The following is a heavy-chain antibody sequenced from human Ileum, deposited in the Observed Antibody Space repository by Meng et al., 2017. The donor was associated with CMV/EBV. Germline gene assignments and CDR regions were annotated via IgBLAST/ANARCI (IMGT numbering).Heavy chain of an antibody. CDR3: TKGPIAVGGIRIAWFDP. J-gene: IGHJ5*02. Sequence: GYDFGANYLYWVRQAPGQGRECMGWINPSTGDKNCAQQFHDGVTMTRDTSISTVYLDMTGLTSDDTAVYYCTKGPIAVGGIRIAWFDPWGQGTLVTAPQ. CDR1: GYDFGANY. D-gene: IGHD6-19*01. V-gene: IGHV1-2*02. CDR2: INPSTGDK.